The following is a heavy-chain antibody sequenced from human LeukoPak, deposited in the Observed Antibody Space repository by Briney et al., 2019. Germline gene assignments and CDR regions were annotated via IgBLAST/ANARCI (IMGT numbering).Heavy chain of an antibody. D-gene: IGHD5-12*01. CDR1: GFSFSKAW. V-gene: IGHV3-15*05. CDR3: VKPSGYSGYGYFFDY. Sequence: GGSLRLSCAASGFSFSKAWMSWVRQAPGKGLEWVGRIKSKNEGGTIDYADSVKGRFTISRDNSKNTLYLQMSSLRAEDTAVYYCVKPSGYSGYGYFFDYWGQGTLVTVSS. J-gene: IGHJ4*02. CDR2: IKSKNEGGTI.